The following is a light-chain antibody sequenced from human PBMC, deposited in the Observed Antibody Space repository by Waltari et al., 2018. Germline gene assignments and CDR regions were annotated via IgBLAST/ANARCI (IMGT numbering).Light chain of an antibody. CDR2: AAS. V-gene: IGKV3-20*01. J-gene: IGKJ1*01. CDR1: QSVVSNY. Sequence: EIVLTQSPGTLALPPGQRATLSCRASQSVVSNYLAWFQQKPGQAPRLLIYAASSRATGIPDRFSGSGSGTDFTLTVRRLEPEDFAVYYCHQYGSSPWTFGQGTKVEIK. CDR3: HQYGSSPWT.